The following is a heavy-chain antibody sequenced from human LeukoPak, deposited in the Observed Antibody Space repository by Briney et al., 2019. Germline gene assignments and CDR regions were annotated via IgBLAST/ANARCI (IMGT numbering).Heavy chain of an antibody. CDR1: GFTFSSSD. D-gene: IGHD3-3*01. CDR2: IRYDGNNK. V-gene: IGHV3-30*02. CDR3: ARGGISIFGVVIYMDV. J-gene: IGHJ6*03. Sequence: QPGGSLRLSCAASGFTFSSSDMHWVRQAPGKGLEWVAFIRYDGNNKYYADSVKGRLTITRDNSKNTLYLQMNSLRAEDTALYYCARGGISIFGVVIYMDVWGKGTTVTVSS.